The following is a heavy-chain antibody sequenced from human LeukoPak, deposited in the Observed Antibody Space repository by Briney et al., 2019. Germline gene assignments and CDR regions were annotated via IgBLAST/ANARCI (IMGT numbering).Heavy chain of an antibody. CDR3: ARGLRFLEWLTQDY. CDR1: GGSISSYY. V-gene: IGHV4-59*01. J-gene: IGHJ4*02. Sequence: PSETLSLTCTVSGGSISSYYWSWIRQPPGKGLEWIGYICYSGSTNYNPSLKSRVSISVDTSKNQFSLKLSSVTAADTAVYYCARGLRFLEWLTQDYWGQGTLVTVSS. CDR2: ICYSGST. D-gene: IGHD3-3*01.